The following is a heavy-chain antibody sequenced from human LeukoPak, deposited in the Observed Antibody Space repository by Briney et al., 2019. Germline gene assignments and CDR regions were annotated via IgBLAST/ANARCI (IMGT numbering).Heavy chain of an antibody. CDR2: VSSSSSTI. Sequence: PGGSLRLSCAASGFTFSSYSMNWVRQAPGKGLEWVSYVSSSSSTIYYADSVKGRFIISRDNAKNSLYLQMNSLRAEDTAVYYCASFPGGENYWGQGTLVTVSS. D-gene: IGHD3-16*01. CDR1: GFTFSSYS. J-gene: IGHJ4*02. CDR3: ASFPGGENY. V-gene: IGHV3-48*01.